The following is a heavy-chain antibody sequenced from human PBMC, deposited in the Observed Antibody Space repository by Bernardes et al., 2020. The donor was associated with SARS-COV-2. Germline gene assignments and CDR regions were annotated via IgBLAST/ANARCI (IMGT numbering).Heavy chain of an antibody. D-gene: IGHD3-10*01. V-gene: IGHV4-30-4*01. CDR2: IYFTGTT. Sequence: SETLSPTCAVSGDSVSNGDYFLSWIRQAPGQGLEWIGYIYFTGTTYYSPSLKSRVSISVDTSKNQVSLTLTSMTAADTAMYYCARGIWASGTYMRSDWFDPWGQGTLVTVTS. CDR3: ARGIWASGTYMRSDWFDP. CDR1: GDSVSNGDYF. J-gene: IGHJ5*02.